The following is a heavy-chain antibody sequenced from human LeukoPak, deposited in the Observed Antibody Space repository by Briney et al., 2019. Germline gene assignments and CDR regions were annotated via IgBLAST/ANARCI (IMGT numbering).Heavy chain of an antibody. Sequence: GGSLRLSCAASGFTFSSYAMSWVRQAPGKGLEWVSAISGSGGSTYYADSVKGRFTISRDNSKNTLYLQMNSLRAEDTAVYYCAKDPSEPILRYYGGGYFDYWGQGTLVTVSS. CDR2: ISGSGGST. V-gene: IGHV3-23*01. CDR1: GFTFSSYA. D-gene: IGHD3-9*01. CDR3: AKDPSEPILRYYGGGYFDY. J-gene: IGHJ4*02.